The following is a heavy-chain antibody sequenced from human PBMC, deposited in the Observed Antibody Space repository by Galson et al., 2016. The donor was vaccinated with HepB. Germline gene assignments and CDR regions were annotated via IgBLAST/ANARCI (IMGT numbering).Heavy chain of an antibody. D-gene: IGHD1-1*01. Sequence: LRLSCAASGLRFSISAMSWVRQAPGKGLEWVSTFPATGSSASYADSVRGRFTISRDNSKNTVFLQMRSLSAEDTGVYYCAKGRDNWNYYGMDVWGQGTTVTVSS. CDR2: FPATGSSA. J-gene: IGHJ6*01. CDR3: AKGRDNWNYYGMDV. V-gene: IGHV3-23*01. CDR1: GLRFSISA.